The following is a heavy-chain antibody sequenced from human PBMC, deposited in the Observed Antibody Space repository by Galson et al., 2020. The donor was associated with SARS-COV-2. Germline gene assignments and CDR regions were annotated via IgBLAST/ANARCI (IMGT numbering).Heavy chain of an antibody. CDR3: AKDSSRNSLIVVVTAIDY. Sequence: TGGSLRLSCAASGFTFSSYGMHWVRQAPGKGLEWVAVISYDGSNKYYADSVKGRFTISRDNSKNTLYLQMNSLRAEDTAVYYCAKDSSRNSLIVVVTAIDYWGQGTLVTVSS. D-gene: IGHD2-21*02. CDR2: ISYDGSNK. V-gene: IGHV3-30*18. J-gene: IGHJ4*02. CDR1: GFTFSSYG.